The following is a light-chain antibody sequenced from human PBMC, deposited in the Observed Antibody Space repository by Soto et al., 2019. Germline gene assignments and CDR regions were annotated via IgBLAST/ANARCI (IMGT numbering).Light chain of an antibody. V-gene: IGLV1-40*01. CDR2: GNS. CDR3: QSYDSSLSASV. CDR1: SSNIGAGYD. J-gene: IGLJ1*01. Sequence: QSVLTQPPSVSGAPGQRVTISCTGSSSNIGAGYDVHWYQQFPGTAPKLLTYGNSNRPSGVPDRFSGSKSGTSASLAITGLQAEDEADYYCQSYDSSLSASVFGTGTKLTVL.